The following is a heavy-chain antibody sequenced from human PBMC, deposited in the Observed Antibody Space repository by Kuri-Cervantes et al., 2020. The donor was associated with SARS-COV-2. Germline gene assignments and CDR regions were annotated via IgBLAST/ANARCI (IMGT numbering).Heavy chain of an antibody. Sequence: ASVKVSCKASGHTFTNYYFYWVRQAPGQGLEWVATFIPGSSYTHYAPRFQGRVTVTRDTSTGTVHMELSSLRSDDTAVYYCAIQSSNWYNSWGRGTLVTVSS. D-gene: IGHD6-13*01. CDR3: AIQSSNWYNS. J-gene: IGHJ5*01. CDR1: GHTFTNYY. V-gene: IGHV1-46*01. CDR2: FIPGSSYT.